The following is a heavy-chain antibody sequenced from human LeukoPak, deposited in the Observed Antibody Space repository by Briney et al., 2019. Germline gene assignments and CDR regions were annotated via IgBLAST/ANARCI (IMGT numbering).Heavy chain of an antibody. CDR2: VNPKTGGT. V-gene: IGHV1-2*02. CDR1: GYSFTGYN. D-gene: IGHD3-3*01. Sequence: ASVKVSCKAFGYSFTGYNLHWVRQAPRQGLEWMGWVNPKTGGTNYARKFQGRVTMTRDTSINTVNMELSRLTSDDTAVYYCVREFSSKLEWLAYVTGDDAFDVWGQGTMITVS. CDR3: VREFSSKLEWLAYVTGDDAFDV. J-gene: IGHJ3*01.